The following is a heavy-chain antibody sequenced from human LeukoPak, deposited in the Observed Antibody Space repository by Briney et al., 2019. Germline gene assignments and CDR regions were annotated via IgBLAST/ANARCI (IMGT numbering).Heavy chain of an antibody. CDR2: ISSSGSTI. V-gene: IGHV3-11*01. CDR3: ASEYSSSWYAFDY. CDR1: GGSISSYY. D-gene: IGHD6-13*01. Sequence: LSLTCTVSGGSISSYYWSWIRQAPGKGLEWVSYISSSGSTIYYADSVKGRFTISRDNAKNSLYLQMNSLRAEDTAVYYCASEYSSSWYAFDYWGQGTLVTVSS. J-gene: IGHJ4*02.